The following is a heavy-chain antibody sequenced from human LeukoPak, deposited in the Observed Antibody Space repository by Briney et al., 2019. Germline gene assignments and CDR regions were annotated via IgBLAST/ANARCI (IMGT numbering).Heavy chain of an antibody. CDR2: INTNTGNP. D-gene: IGHD5-18*01. Sequence: ASVKVSCKASGYTFSTYAMNWVRQAPGQGLEWMGWINTNTGNPTYAQGFTGRFVFSLDTSASTAYLQISSLKAEDTAVYYCAREGVGYSYEGDAFDIWGQGTMVTVSS. J-gene: IGHJ3*02. V-gene: IGHV7-4-1*02. CDR1: GYTFSTYA. CDR3: AREGVGYSYEGDAFDI.